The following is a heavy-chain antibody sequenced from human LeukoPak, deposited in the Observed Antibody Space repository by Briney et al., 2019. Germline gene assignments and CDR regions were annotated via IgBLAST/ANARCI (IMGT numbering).Heavy chain of an antibody. J-gene: IGHJ4*02. V-gene: IGHV4-39*07. CDR2: IYYSGST. D-gene: IGHD2-15*01. Sequence: SETLSLTCTVSGGSISSSSYYWGWIRQPPGEGLEWIGSIYYSGSTDYNPSLKSRVTMSVDTSKNQFSLKLSSVTAADTAVYYCARDIANLSRREYYFDYWGQGTLVTVSS. CDR1: GGSISSSSYY. CDR3: ARDIANLSRREYYFDY.